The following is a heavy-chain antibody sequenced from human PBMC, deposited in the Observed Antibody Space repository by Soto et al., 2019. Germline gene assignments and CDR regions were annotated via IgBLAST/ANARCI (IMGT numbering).Heavy chain of an antibody. J-gene: IGHJ4*02. CDR1: GFTFSSYA. CDR3: AKGPNSSGWLGNFDY. CDR2: ISGSGGST. V-gene: IGHV3-23*01. D-gene: IGHD6-19*01. Sequence: GSLRLSCAASGFTFSSYAMSWVRQAPGKGLEWVSAISGSGGSTYYADSVKGRFTISRDNSKNTLYLQMNSLRAEDTAVYYCAKGPNSSGWLGNFDYWGQGTLVTVSS.